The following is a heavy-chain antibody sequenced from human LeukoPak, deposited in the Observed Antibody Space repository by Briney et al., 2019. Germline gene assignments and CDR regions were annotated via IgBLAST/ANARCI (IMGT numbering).Heavy chain of an antibody. CDR2: IKEDGSEI. V-gene: IGHV3-7*01. J-gene: IGHJ4*02. D-gene: IGHD3-10*01. CDR3: TRTPDGVDY. CDR1: GFTFSDSY. Sequence: GGSLRLSCAASGFTFSDSYMDWVRQAPGKGLEWVANIKEDGSEIFYVDSMKGRFTISRDNARNSLYLQMNSLRAEDTAVYYCTRTPDGVDYWGQGTLVTVSS.